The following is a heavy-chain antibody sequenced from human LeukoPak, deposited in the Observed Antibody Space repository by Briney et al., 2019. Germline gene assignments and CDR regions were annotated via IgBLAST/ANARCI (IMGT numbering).Heavy chain of an antibody. CDR3: ARQRGLSSSSYPLDY. CDR2: IYYSGST. CDR1: GGSISSYY. V-gene: IGHV4-59*01. J-gene: IGHJ4*02. D-gene: IGHD6-13*01. Sequence: PSETLSLTCTVSGGSISSYYWSWIRQPPGKGLEWIGYIYYSGSTNYNPSLKSRVTISVDTSKNQFSLKLSSVTAADTAVYYCARQRGLSSSSYPLDYWGQGTLVTVSS.